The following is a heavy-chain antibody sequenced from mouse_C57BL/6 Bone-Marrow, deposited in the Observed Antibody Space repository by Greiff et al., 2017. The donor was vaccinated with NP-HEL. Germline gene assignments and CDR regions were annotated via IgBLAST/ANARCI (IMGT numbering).Heavy chain of an antibody. CDR3: ARNDDGSSNY. V-gene: IGHV1-39*01. Sequence: VQLKQSGPELVKPGASVKISCKASGYSFTDYNMNWVKQSNGKSLEWIGVINPNYGTTSYNQKFKGKATLTGDQYSNTAYMQRNSLTSEDSAVDCCARNDDGSSNYWGQGTTLAVSS. CDR2: INPNYGTT. CDR1: GYSFTDYN. J-gene: IGHJ2*01. D-gene: IGHD1-1*01.